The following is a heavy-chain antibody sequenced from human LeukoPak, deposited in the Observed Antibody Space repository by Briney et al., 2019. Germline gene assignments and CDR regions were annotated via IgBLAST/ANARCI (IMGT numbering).Heavy chain of an antibody. CDR2: INSDGDGSST. V-gene: IGHV3-74*01. Sequence: GGSLRLSCAASGFTFSNYWMHWVRQAPGKGLVWVSHINSDGDGSSTSYAGSVKGRFTTSRDNAKNTLYLQMNSLRAEDTAVYYCARGILTMFYFDYWGQGTLVTVSS. D-gene: IGHD3-10*02. CDR3: ARGILTMFYFDY. J-gene: IGHJ4*02. CDR1: GFTFSNYW.